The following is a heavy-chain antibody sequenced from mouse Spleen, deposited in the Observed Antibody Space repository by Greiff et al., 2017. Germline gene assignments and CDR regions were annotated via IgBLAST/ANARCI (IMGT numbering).Heavy chain of an antibody. Sequence: EVNLVESGGGLVKPGGSLKLSCAASGFTFSSYAMSWVRQTPEKRLEWVATISSGGSYTYYPDSVKGRFTISRDNAKNTLYLQMSSLRSEDTAMYYCASPWLTGTNYFDYWGQGTTLTVSS. J-gene: IGHJ2*01. CDR1: GFTFSSYA. CDR3: ASPWLTGTNYFDY. D-gene: IGHD4-1*01. V-gene: IGHV5-9-1*01. CDR2: ISSGGSYT.